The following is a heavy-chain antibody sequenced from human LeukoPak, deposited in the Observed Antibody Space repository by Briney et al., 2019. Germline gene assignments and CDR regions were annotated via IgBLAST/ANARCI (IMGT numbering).Heavy chain of an antibody. J-gene: IGHJ5*02. CDR1: GGAFSGYY. Sequence: SETLSLTCAVYGGAFSGYYWSWIRQPPGKGLEWIGEINHSGSTNYNPSLKSRVTISVDTSKNQFSLKLSSVTAANTAAYYCAGRSLAVAGTFDPWGQGTLVTVSS. D-gene: IGHD6-19*01. CDR3: AGRSLAVAGTFDP. CDR2: INHSGST. V-gene: IGHV4-34*01.